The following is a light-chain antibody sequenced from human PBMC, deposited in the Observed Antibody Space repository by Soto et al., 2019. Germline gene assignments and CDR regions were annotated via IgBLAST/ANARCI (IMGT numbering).Light chain of an antibody. CDR2: GAS. V-gene: IGKV3-20*01. J-gene: IGKJ1*01. Sequence: EIVLTQSPGTLSLSPGERATLSCRASQSVSNNYLAWYQQKPGQAPRLLIYGASNRATGIPERFSGSGSGTDFTLTISRLEPEDSAVYYCQQYGSSPWTFGQGSKVDIK. CDR3: QQYGSSPWT. CDR1: QSVSNNY.